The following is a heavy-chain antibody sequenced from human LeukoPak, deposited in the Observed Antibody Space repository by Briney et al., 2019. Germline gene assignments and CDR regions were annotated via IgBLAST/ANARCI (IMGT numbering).Heavy chain of an antibody. Sequence: PGGSLRLSCAASGFTFSDYYMSWIRQAPGKGLEWVSYISSSGSTIYYADSVKGRFTISRDNSKNTLYLQMNSLRAEDTAVYYCAKDSDGGNPGGYFDLWGRGTLVTVSS. CDR3: AKDSDGGNPGGYFDL. CDR1: GFTFSDYY. J-gene: IGHJ2*01. D-gene: IGHD4-23*01. CDR2: ISSSGSTI. V-gene: IGHV3-11*01.